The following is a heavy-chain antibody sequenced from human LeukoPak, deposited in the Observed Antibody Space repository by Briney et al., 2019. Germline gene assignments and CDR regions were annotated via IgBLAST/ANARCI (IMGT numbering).Heavy chain of an antibody. CDR3: ARGLEEDYYDSSGYYMSFDY. J-gene: IGHJ4*02. D-gene: IGHD3-22*01. CDR2: IYYSGST. Sequence: PSETLSLTCTASGGSISSYYWSWIRQPPGKGLEWIGYIYYSGSTNYNPSLKSRVTISVDTSKNQFSLKLSSVTAADTAVYYCARGLEEDYYDSSGYYMSFDYWGQGTLVTVSS. V-gene: IGHV4-59*01. CDR1: GGSISSYY.